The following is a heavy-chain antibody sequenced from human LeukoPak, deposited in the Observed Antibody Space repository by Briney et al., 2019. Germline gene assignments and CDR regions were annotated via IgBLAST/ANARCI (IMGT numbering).Heavy chain of an antibody. D-gene: IGHD4-17*01. J-gene: IGHJ4*02. Sequence: GGSLRLSCVASGFTFSSYAMKWVRQAPGKGREWVSGISGSGGSTYYADSVKGRFSISRDNSKNTVYLQMSSLRAEDTAIYYCAKDRGDAANRYFDYWGQGTLVTVSS. CDR2: ISGSGGST. CDR1: GFTFSSYA. V-gene: IGHV3-23*01. CDR3: AKDRGDAANRYFDY.